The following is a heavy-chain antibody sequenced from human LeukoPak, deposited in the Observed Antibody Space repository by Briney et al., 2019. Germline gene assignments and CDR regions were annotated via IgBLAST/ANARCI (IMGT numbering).Heavy chain of an antibody. CDR3: ARGGYSSGWSVFDY. J-gene: IGHJ4*02. CDR2: TNPNSGGT. V-gene: IGHV1-2*04. D-gene: IGHD6-19*01. CDR1: GYTFTGYY. Sequence: ASMKVSCKASGYTFTGYYMHWVRQAPGQGLEWMGWTNPNSGGTNYAQKFQGWVIMTRDTSISTAYMELSRLRSDDTAVYYCARGGYSSGWSVFDYWGQGTLVTVSS.